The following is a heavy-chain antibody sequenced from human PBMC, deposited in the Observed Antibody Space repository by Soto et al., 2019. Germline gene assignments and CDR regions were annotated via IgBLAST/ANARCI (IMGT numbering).Heavy chain of an antibody. CDR2: ISGSGGST. CDR3: AKENGCSSSWFEFDY. V-gene: IGHV3-23*01. J-gene: IGHJ4*02. CDR1: GFTFSGYA. Sequence: EVPLLESGGGLVQPGGSLRLSCAASGFTFSGYAMSWVRQAPGKGLEWVSAISGSGGSTYYADSVKGRFTISRDNSKTTLYLEMNSLRAEDTAVYYCAKENGCSSSWFEFDYWGQGTLVTVSS. D-gene: IGHD6-13*01.